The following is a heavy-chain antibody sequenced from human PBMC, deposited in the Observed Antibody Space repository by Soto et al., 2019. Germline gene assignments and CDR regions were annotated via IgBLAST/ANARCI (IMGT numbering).Heavy chain of an antibody. D-gene: IGHD2-2*01. CDR2: INPNSGGT. CDR1: GYAFTGYY. Sequence: DSVKVSCKASGYAFTGYYMHWVRQAPGQGLEWMGWINPNSGGTNYAQKFQGRVTMTRDTSISTAYMELSRLRSDDTAVYYCARSVGVPAASSYYYYYGMDVWGQGTTVTVS. CDR3: ARSVGVPAASSYYYYYGMDV. J-gene: IGHJ6*02. V-gene: IGHV1-2*02.